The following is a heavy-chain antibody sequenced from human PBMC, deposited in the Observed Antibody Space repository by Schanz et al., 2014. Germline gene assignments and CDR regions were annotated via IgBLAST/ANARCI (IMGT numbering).Heavy chain of an antibody. CDR1: GFTFRGHA. Sequence: QVQLVESGGGVVQPGRSLRLSCAASGFTFRGHAMHWVRQAPGKGLEKVAAISTDGTNTYYAASVRGRFTISRDNSKNTVYLQMNSLRPEDTAVYYCGRISDSSWYTALDYWGQGTLVTVSS. V-gene: IGHV3-30*04. J-gene: IGHJ4*02. CDR3: GRISDSSWYTALDY. CDR2: ISTDGTNT. D-gene: IGHD6-13*01.